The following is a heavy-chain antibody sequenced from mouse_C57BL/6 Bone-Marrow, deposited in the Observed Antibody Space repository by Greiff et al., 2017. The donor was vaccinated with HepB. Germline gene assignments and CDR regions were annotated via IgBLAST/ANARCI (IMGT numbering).Heavy chain of an antibody. J-gene: IGHJ1*03. CDR1: GYTFTSYW. Sequence: QVQLQQPGAELVRPGTSVKLSCKASGYTFTSYWMHWVKQRPGQGLEWIGVLDPSDSYTNYNQKFKGKATLTVDTFSRPAYLQLSSLTYEDSAVYYCASCYYGSSYWYFDVWGTGTTVTVSS. CDR3: ASCYYGSSYWYFDV. CDR2: LDPSDSYT. D-gene: IGHD1-1*01. V-gene: IGHV1-59*01.